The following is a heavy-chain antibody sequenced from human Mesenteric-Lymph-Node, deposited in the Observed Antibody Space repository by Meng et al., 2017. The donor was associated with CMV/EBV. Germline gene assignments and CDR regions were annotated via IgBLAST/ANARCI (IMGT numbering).Heavy chain of an antibody. V-gene: IGHV4-34*01. CDR1: GGSFSAYY. CDR3: ARAGVGAARQDYYYYGMDV. J-gene: IGHJ6*02. Sequence: SETLSLTCAVYGGSFSAYYWSWIRQPPGKGLEWIGEINHTGSTNYNPSLKSRVAISLDTSKNQFSLKLSSVTAADTAVYYCARAGVGAARQDYYYYGMDVWGQGTTVTVSS. CDR2: INHTGST. D-gene: IGHD6-6*01.